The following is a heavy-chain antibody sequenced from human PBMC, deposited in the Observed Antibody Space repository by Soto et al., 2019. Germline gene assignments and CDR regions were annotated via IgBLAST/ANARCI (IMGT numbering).Heavy chain of an antibody. CDR3: TQLYRDDP. CDR2: IRSQKDGGAT. V-gene: IGHV3-15*06. CDR1: GFTVKDAW. J-gene: IGHJ5*02. D-gene: IGHD3-10*01. Sequence: EIQLVESGGGVVKPGESLTLSCAASGFTVKDAWMHWVRQAPGKGLEWVGLIRSQKDGGATHYAAPVRDRFTISRDDSRNTLYLRMNGLKIEDTAVYYCTQLYRDDPWGQGTLVTVSS.